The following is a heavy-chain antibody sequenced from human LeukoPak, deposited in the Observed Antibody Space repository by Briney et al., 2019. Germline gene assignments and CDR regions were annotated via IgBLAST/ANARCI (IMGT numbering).Heavy chain of an antibody. CDR1: GFTFGDYA. CDR3: TRVLQHYYYYYMDV. D-gene: IGHD4-11*01. J-gene: IGHJ6*03. Sequence: PGGSLKLSCTASGFTFGDYAMSWFRQAPGKGLEWVGFIRSKAYGGTTKYAASVKGRFTISRDDSKSIAYLQMNSLKTEDTAVYYCTRVLQHYYYYYMDVWGKGTTVTVSS. V-gene: IGHV3-49*03. CDR2: IRSKAYGGTT.